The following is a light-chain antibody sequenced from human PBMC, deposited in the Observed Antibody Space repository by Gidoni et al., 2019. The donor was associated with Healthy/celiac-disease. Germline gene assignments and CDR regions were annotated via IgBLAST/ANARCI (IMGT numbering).Light chain of an antibody. CDR2: AAS. J-gene: IGKJ1*01. Sequence: DIKMTQSPSSLSASVGDRVTITCRASQSISSYLTWYQQKPGKAPKLLIYAASSLQSGVPSRFSGSGSGTDFTLPISSLQPEDFATYYCQQSYSTLLTFGQGTKVEIK. V-gene: IGKV1-39*01. CDR1: QSISSY. CDR3: QQSYSTLLT.